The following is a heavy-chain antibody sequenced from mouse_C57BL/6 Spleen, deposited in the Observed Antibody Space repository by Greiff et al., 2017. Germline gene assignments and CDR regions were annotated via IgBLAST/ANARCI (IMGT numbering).Heavy chain of an antibody. CDR2: IYPSDSET. J-gene: IGHJ4*01. D-gene: IGHD1-1*01. V-gene: IGHV1-52*01. CDR1: GYTFTSYW. Sequence: QVQLQQPGAELVRPGSSVKLSCKASGYTFTSYWMHWVKQRPIQGLEWIGNIYPSDSETHYNQKFKDKATLTVDKSSSTAYMQLSSLTSEDSAVYYCARYDYYGRAMDYWGQGTSVTVSS. CDR3: ARYDYYGRAMDY.